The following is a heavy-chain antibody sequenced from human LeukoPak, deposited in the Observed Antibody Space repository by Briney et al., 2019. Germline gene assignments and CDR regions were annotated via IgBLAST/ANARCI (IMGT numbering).Heavy chain of an antibody. CDR2: INHSGST. Sequence: SETLSLTCAAYGGSFSGYYWSWIRQPPGKGLEWIGEINHSGSTNYNPSLKSRVTISVDTSKNQFSLKLSSVTAADTAVYYCARGGVAARPPYDYWGQGTLVTVSS. CDR1: GGSFSGYY. CDR3: ARGGVAARPPYDY. V-gene: IGHV4-34*01. D-gene: IGHD6-6*01. J-gene: IGHJ4*02.